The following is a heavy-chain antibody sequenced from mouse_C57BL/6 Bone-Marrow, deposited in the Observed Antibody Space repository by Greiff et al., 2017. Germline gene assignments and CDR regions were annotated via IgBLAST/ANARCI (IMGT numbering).Heavy chain of an antibody. CDR3: ARRGIYYDYDEAF. CDR1: GYAFTNYL. CDR2: INPGSGGP. J-gene: IGHJ2*01. D-gene: IGHD2-4*01. V-gene: IGHV1-54*01. Sequence: LVESGAELVRPGTSVKVSCKASGYAFTNYLIAWVKQRPGQGLEWIGVINPGSGGPNYNEKFKGKAPLTADKSSSTVYMQLSSLTSEDSAVYFCARRGIYYDYDEAFWGQGTTLTVSS.